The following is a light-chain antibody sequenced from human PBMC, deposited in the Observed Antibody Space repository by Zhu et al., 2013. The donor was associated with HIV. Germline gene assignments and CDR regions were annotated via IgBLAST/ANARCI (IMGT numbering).Light chain of an antibody. V-gene: IGKV3-20*01. J-gene: IGKJ1*01. CDR2: GAS. CDR3: QQYGNSPWT. Sequence: EIVLTQSPDTLSLSPGERATLSCRASQSVTSRYLVWYQQKPGQAPRVLIYGASGRATGTPDRFSGSGSGTDFTLTISRLEPEDFAVCYCQQYGNSPWTFGQGTTVEIK. CDR1: QSVTSRY.